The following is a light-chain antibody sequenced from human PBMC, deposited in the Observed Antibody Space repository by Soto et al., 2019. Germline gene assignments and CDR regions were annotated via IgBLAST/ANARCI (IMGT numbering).Light chain of an antibody. V-gene: IGKV3-20*01. Sequence: EMVLTQAPFTLSLSPEERATLSCRASQSVSSSHLAWYQHKPGQAPRLLIYAASSRATGSPDRFSGGGSGTDFTLTISRLEPEDFAVYSCQQYGSSPTTFGQGTRLENK. CDR3: QQYGSSPTT. CDR1: QSVSSSH. J-gene: IGKJ5*01. CDR2: AAS.